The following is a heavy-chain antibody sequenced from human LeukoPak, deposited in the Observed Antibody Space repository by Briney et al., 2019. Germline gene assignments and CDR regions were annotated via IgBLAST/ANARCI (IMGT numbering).Heavy chain of an antibody. D-gene: IGHD3-10*01. V-gene: IGHV3-15*06. CDR2: IISKSDGGTT. Sequence: PGGPLRLSCAASGFTFSGYAMSWVRQAPGKGLEWVCRIISKSDGGTTNYPAPVKGRFTISRDDSKNTLYLQMNSLKIEDTAVYYCTTSNYYGSRKQDYWGQGVLVTVSS. CDR1: GFTFSGYA. CDR3: TTSNYYGSRKQDY. J-gene: IGHJ4*02.